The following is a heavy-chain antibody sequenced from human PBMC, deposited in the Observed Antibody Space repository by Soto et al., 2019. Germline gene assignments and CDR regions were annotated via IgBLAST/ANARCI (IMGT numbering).Heavy chain of an antibody. D-gene: IGHD6-19*01. Sequence: PGGSLRLSCAASGFTFSSYAMSWVRQAPGKGLEWVSAISGSGGSTYYADSVKGRFTISRDNSKNTLYLQMNSLRAEDTAVYYCASHPSPYSSGWYFWDYWGQGTLVTVSS. V-gene: IGHV3-23*01. CDR3: ASHPSPYSSGWYFWDY. CDR1: GFTFSSYA. J-gene: IGHJ4*02. CDR2: ISGSGGST.